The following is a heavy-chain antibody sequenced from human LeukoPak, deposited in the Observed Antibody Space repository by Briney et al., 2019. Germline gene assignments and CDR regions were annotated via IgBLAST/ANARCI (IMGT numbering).Heavy chain of an antibody. V-gene: IGHV3-23*01. J-gene: IGHJ6*02. CDR1: GFTFSSYA. CDR2: ISGSGGST. CDR3: AKDDYDSTYYYYGMDV. D-gene: IGHD3-22*01. Sequence: GGSLRLSCAASGFTFSSYAMSWVRQAPGKGLEWVSAISGSGGSTYYADSVKGRFTISRDNSKNTLYLHMNSLRAEDTAVYYCAKDDYDSTYYYYGMDVWGQGTTVTVSS.